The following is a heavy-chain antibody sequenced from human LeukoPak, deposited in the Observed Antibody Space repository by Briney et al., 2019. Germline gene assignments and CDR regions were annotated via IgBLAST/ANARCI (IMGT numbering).Heavy chain of an antibody. J-gene: IGHJ6*03. Sequence: ASVKVSCKASGYTFTSYGISWVRQAPGQGLEWMGWISAYNGNTNYAQKLQGRVTMTTDTSTSTAYMELRSLRSDDTAVYYCARVAVPAATLYYYYYMDVWGKGTTVTVSS. V-gene: IGHV1-18*01. CDR3: ARVAVPAATLYYYYYMDV. CDR2: ISAYNGNT. D-gene: IGHD2-2*01. CDR1: GYTFTSYG.